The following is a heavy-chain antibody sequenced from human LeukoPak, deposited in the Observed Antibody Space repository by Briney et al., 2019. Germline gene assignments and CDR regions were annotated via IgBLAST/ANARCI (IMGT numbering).Heavy chain of an antibody. D-gene: IGHD6-13*01. J-gene: IGHJ4*02. V-gene: IGHV4-31*03. CDR1: GGSISSGGYY. Sequence: SETLSLTCTVSGGSISSGGYYWSWIRQHPGKGLEWIGYIYYSGSTYYNPSLKSRVTISVDTSKNQFSLKLSSVTAADTAVYYCARVAEGYGSSWYPLTGYFDYWAREPWSPSPQ. CDR2: IYYSGST. CDR3: ARVAEGYGSSWYPLTGYFDY.